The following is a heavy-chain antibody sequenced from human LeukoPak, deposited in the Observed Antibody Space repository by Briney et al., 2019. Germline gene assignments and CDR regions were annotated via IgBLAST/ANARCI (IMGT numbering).Heavy chain of an antibody. Sequence: SETLSLTCTVSGGAISSFYWNWIRQPPGKALEWIGCIHYGSTEYTPSPESRVTISVDTSKNQFSLKLTSVTAADTAVYYCARGYGYNSEYWGQGTLVTVSP. D-gene: IGHD5-24*01. CDR1: GGAISSFY. CDR3: ARGYGYNSEY. V-gene: IGHV4-59*13. CDR2: IHYGST. J-gene: IGHJ4*02.